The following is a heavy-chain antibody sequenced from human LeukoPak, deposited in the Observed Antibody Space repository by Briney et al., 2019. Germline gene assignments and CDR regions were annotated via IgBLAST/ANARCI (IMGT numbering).Heavy chain of an antibody. CDR2: ISYDGNNK. CDR1: GFTFSSYG. V-gene: IGHV3-30*18. D-gene: IGHD3-10*01. CDR3: AKRDYFGSVDSYYAMDV. J-gene: IGHJ6*02. Sequence: GGSLRLSCAASGFTFSSYGMHWVRQAPGKGLEWVAVISYDGNNKYYGDSVEGRFTISRDNSKNTLYLRMNSLGAEDTAVYHCAKRDYFGSVDSYYAMDVWGQGTTVTVSS.